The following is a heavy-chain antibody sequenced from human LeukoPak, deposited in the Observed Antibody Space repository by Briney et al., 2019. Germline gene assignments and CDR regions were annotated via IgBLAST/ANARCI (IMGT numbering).Heavy chain of an antibody. V-gene: IGHV4-59*01. CDR3: ARGSSVDTAMVTDQYGMEV. Sequence: SETLSLTCTVSGRSISSYYWSWLRQPPGKGLEWVGYIYYSGSTIYNPSLKSRVTISVDTSKNQFSLKLSSLTAADTAVYYCARGSSVDTAMVTDQYGMEVWGKVATVTV. J-gene: IGHJ6*04. CDR1: GRSISSYY. D-gene: IGHD5-18*01. CDR2: IYYSGST.